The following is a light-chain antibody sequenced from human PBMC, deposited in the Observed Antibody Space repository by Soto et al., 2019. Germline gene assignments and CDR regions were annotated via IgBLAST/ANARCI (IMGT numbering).Light chain of an antibody. CDR3: QQYDNLPIT. V-gene: IGKV1-33*01. J-gene: IGKJ5*01. Sequence: DIQMTQSPSSLASSVGDRITITCQASQDIGNYLNWYQQKPGKAPKLLIYDASTLESGVPSRFSGSGSGTDFTFTISSLQPEDFATYYCQQYDNLPITFGQGTRLEI. CDR2: DAS. CDR1: QDIGNY.